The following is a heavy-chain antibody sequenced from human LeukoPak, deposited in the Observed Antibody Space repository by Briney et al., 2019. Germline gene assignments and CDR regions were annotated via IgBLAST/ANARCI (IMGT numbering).Heavy chain of an antibody. Sequence: GGSLRLSCAASGFTFDDYAMHWVRQAPGKGLEWVSGISWNSGSIGYADSVKGRFTISRDNSKNTLYLQMNSLRAEDTAVYYCARDWSSGFDYWGQGTLVTVSS. CDR1: GFTFDDYA. CDR2: ISWNSGSI. J-gene: IGHJ4*02. CDR3: ARDWSSGFDY. V-gene: IGHV3-9*01. D-gene: IGHD6-19*01.